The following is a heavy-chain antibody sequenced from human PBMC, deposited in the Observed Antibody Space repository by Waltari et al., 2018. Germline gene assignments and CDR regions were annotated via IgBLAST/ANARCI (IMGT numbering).Heavy chain of an antibody. CDR1: GFPFVNYW. J-gene: IGHJ4*02. V-gene: IGHV3-7*04. CDR2: IKEDGTEE. Sequence: EVQLVASGGGLVQPGGSLRLSCTASGFPFVNYWMSWVRQAPGKGLQWVAYIKEDGTEESYLDSLKGRFTISRDDAKNSLHLQMNSLRVEDTAIYYCARVSKGIHFDYWGQGTLVTVSS. CDR3: ARVSKGIHFDY.